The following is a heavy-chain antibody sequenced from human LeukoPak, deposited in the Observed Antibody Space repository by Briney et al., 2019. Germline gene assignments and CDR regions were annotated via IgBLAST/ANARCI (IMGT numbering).Heavy chain of an antibody. D-gene: IGHD3-16*02. Sequence: GRSLRLSCAASGFTFSSYGMHWVRQAPGKGLEWVAVISNDGSTKKYADSVKGRFTISRDNTKNTLYVQMNSLRADDAAVYYCAKGRSSYPMDYIFDFWGQGTLVTVSS. J-gene: IGHJ4*02. V-gene: IGHV3-30*18. CDR2: ISNDGSTK. CDR3: AKGRSSYPMDYIFDF. CDR1: GFTFSSYG.